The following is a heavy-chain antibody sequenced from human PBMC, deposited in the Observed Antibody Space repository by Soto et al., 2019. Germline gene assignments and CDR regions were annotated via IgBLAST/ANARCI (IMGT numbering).Heavy chain of an antibody. CDR2: IYSGGNP. D-gene: IGHD2-21*01. CDR1: GFSVGGNY. Sequence: PGGSLRLSCAASGFSVGGNYMSWVRQAPGKGLELVSLIYSGGNPFYADSMKGRFTLSRDNSNNMLYLQMDSLRAEDTAVYYCARGPNSDCWGQGTLVTVYS. CDR3: ARGPNSDC. J-gene: IGHJ4*02. V-gene: IGHV3-53*01.